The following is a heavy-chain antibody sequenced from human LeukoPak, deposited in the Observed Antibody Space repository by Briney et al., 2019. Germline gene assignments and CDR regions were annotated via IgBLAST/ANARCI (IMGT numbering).Heavy chain of an antibody. CDR3: VADSGYGLFDY. CDR1: GFTVSSIY. D-gene: IGHD5-12*01. Sequence: PGGSLRLSCAVSGFTVSSIYMSWVRQAPGKGLEWVSFIYSDGNTYYADSVKGRFTLSRDSSRNTLYLQMNSLRAEDTAVYYCVADSGYGLFDYWGQGSLVTVSS. CDR2: IYSDGNT. J-gene: IGHJ4*02. V-gene: IGHV3-53*01.